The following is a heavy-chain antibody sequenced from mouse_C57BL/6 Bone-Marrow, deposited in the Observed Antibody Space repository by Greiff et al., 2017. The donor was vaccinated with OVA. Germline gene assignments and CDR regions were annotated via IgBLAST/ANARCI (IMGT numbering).Heavy chain of an antibody. CDR2: ISDGGSYT. J-gene: IGHJ3*01. CDR3: ARDRHGYDVGAWFAY. V-gene: IGHV5-4*01. Sequence: DVQLVESGGGLVKPGGSLKLSCAASGFTFSSYAMSWVRQTPEKRLEWVATISDGGSYTYYPDNVKGRFTISRDNAKNNLYLQMSHLKSEDTAMYYCARDRHGYDVGAWFAYWGQGTLVTVSA. CDR1: GFTFSSYA. D-gene: IGHD2-2*01.